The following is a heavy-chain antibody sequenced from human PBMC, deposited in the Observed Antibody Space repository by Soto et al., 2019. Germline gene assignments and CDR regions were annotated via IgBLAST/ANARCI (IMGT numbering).Heavy chain of an antibody. D-gene: IGHD5-12*01. CDR3: ARCSDSGYDPDI. Sequence: QVQLVESGGGLVKPGGSLRLSCAVSGFTFSDYYMTWIRQAPGKGLEWVSYISNSGSTIYYADSVKGRISVSRDNAKNSLYVEMNSLRAEDTAVYYCARCSDSGYDPDIWGQGTMVTVSS. CDR1: GFTFSDYY. V-gene: IGHV3-11*01. J-gene: IGHJ3*02. CDR2: ISNSGSTI.